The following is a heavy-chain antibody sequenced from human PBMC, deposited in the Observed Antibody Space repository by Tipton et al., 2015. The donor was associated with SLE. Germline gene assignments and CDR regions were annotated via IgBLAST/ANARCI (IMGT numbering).Heavy chain of an antibody. D-gene: IGHD3-3*01. CDR1: GGSISSYY. V-gene: IGHV4-59*01. CDR2: IYYSGSS. CDR3: ARARYYDFWSGYSFDY. Sequence: LRLSCTVSGGSISSYYWSWILQPPGKGLEWIGYIYYSGSSNYNPSLKSRVTISVDTSKNQFSLKLSSVTAADTAVYYCARARYYDFWSGYSFDYWGQGTLVTVSS. J-gene: IGHJ4*02.